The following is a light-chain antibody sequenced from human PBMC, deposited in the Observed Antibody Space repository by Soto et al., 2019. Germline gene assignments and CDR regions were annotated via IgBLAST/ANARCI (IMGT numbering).Light chain of an antibody. CDR3: QQYDSLPAT. CDR2: GAS. V-gene: IGKV3-20*01. J-gene: IGKJ5*01. CDR1: QSFSSFY. Sequence: EIVLTQSPGSLSLSPGERATLSCRTSQSFSSFYVAWYQQKPGQAPRLLIYGASSRATGIPDRFSGSGSGTDFTLTISRLEPEDFAVYYCQQYDSLPATFGQGTRL.